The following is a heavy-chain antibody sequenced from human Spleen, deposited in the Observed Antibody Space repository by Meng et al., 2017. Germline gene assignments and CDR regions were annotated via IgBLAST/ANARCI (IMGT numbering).Heavy chain of an antibody. CDR2: INHSGST. CDR1: GGSFSGYY. Sequence: QQWDPGRLKPSRTWSPPCAVYGGSFSGYYWSWIRQPPGKGLEWIGEINHSGSTNYNPSLKSRVTVSIDTSRNQFSLWLTSVTAADTAVYYCVRSSGWVKTGFDPWGQGTLVTVSS. D-gene: IGHD6-19*01. V-gene: IGHV4-34*01. J-gene: IGHJ5*02. CDR3: VRSSGWVKTGFDP.